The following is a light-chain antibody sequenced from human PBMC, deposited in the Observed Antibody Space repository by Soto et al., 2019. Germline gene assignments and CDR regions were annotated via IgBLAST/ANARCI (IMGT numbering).Light chain of an antibody. V-gene: IGLV2-14*03. J-gene: IGLJ2*01. Sequence: QSVLTQPASVSRSPGQSITISCTGTSSDVGGYKYVSWYQQQPGKAPKLLIYEVTNRPSGVSNRFSGSKSGNTASLTISGLQADDEADYFCSSFTSSSTYVIFGGGTKLTVL. CDR3: SSFTSSSTYVI. CDR2: EVT. CDR1: SSDVGGYKY.